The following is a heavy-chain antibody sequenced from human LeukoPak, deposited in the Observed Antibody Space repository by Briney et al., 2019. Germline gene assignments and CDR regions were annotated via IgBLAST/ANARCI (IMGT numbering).Heavy chain of an antibody. J-gene: IGHJ4*02. D-gene: IGHD3-22*01. Sequence: GGSLRLSCAASGFTFSSYWMSWVRQAPGKGLEWVANIKQDGNEIHYVDSVKGRFTVSRDNARNALYLQMNSLRAEDTAVYYCARIYDNSGYYDFWGQGTLVTVSS. V-gene: IGHV3-7*05. CDR2: IKQDGNEI. CDR1: GFTFSSYW. CDR3: ARIYDNSGYYDF.